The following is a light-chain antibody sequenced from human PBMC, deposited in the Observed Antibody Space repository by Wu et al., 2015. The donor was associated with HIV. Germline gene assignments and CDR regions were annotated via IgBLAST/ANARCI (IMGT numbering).Light chain of an antibody. J-gene: IGKJ3*01. V-gene: IGKV3-20*01. CDR3: QQYGSSPFT. CDR2: GTS. Sequence: EIVLTQSPGTLSLSPGERATLSCRASQSVNSRYLAWYQQKPGQAPRLLAYGTSDRATGIPDRFSGSGSGTDFTLIISRLEPEDFAVYYCQQYGSSPFTFGPGTKVDIK. CDR1: QSVNSRY.